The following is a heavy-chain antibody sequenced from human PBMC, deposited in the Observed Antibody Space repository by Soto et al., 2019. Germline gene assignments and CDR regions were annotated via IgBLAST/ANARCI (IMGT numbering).Heavy chain of an antibody. CDR2: ITSSGSYV. J-gene: IGHJ6*02. V-gene: IGHV3-21*01. D-gene: IGHD3-16*02. CDR1: GFTFSRNT. CDR3: VKDEGIEAMDV. Sequence: GGSLRLSCVTSGFTFSRNTMNWVRQAPGKGLEWVASITSSGSYVYYADSVKGRFSASRDNAKNSLSLQMDSLRPDDTAIYLCVKDEGIEAMDVWGQGTTVTVS.